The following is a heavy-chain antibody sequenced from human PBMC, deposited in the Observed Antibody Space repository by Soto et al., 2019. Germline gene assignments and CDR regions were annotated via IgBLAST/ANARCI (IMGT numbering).Heavy chain of an antibody. CDR2: ISSDGTTT. J-gene: IGHJ1*01. CDR3: AIQDCTNDVCLEAAVTVGGALES. CDR1: EFTFRKFW. V-gene: IGHV3-74*01. Sequence: EVQLVQSGGGLAQPGTSLRLSCAASEFTFRKFWMHWVRQVPGKGPVWVSYISSDGTTTDYADSVKGRFTISRDNAKDTLYLQMDSLRAEDTAGYYCAIQDCTNDVCLEAAVTVGGALESWGQGTLVTDSS. D-gene: IGHD2-8*01.